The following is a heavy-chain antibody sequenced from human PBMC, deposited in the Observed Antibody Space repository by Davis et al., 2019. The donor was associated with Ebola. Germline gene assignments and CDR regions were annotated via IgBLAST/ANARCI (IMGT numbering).Heavy chain of an antibody. D-gene: IGHD5-18*01. CDR3: AKGIQLWLRRVYYMDV. CDR2: ISSSSSTI. V-gene: IGHV3-48*01. Sequence: GGSLRLSCAASGFTFSSYSMNWVRQAPGKGLEWVSYISSSSSTIYYADSVKGRFTISRDNSKNTLYLQMNSLRAEDTAVYYCAKGIQLWLRRVYYMDVWGKGTTVTVSS. CDR1: GFTFSSYS. J-gene: IGHJ6*03.